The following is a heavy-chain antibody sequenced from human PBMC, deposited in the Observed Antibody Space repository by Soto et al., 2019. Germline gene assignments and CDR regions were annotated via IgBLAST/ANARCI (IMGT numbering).Heavy chain of an antibody. Sequence: PSETLSLISAVYCGSFTGYYWSWIPQPPGKGLEWIGEINHIGSINYNPPLKSRVTISVDTSKNQFSLKLRSVTAADTAIYYCARGNGMLLAVQGDAPDKYSLESWSQGSLVTV. D-gene: IGHD2-8*01. CDR2: INHIGSI. J-gene: IGHJ4*02. CDR1: CGSFTGYY. V-gene: IGHV4-34*01. CDR3: ARGNGMLLAVQGDAPDKYSLES.